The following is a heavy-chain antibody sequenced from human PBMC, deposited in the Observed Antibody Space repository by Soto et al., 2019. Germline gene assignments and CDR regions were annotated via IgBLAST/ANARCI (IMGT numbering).Heavy chain of an antibody. CDR1: GYSISSGYY. CDR3: ARDLGLAVIENVIKYNGMDV. CDR2: IYRGGIT. D-gene: IGHD3-10*01. V-gene: IGHV4-38-2*02. Sequence: SETLSLTCGVSGYSISSGYYWGWVRQPPGKGLEWIGHIYRGGITYYNPSLKSRATISADTSKNQFSLKLSSVTAADTAVYYCARDLGLAVIENVIKYNGMDVWGQGXTVTVYS. J-gene: IGHJ6*02.